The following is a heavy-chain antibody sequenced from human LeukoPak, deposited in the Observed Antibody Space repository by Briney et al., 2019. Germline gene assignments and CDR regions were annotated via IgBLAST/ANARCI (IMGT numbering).Heavy chain of an antibody. D-gene: IGHD4-17*01. Sequence: GRSLRLSCAASGFTFDDYAMHWVRQAPGKGLEWVSGISWNSGSIGYADSVKGRFTISRDNAKNSLYLQMNSLRAEDTAVYYCARDYKDQHDYGDYGGVDPWGQGTLVTVSS. CDR1: GFTFDDYA. CDR2: ISWNSGSI. V-gene: IGHV3-9*01. J-gene: IGHJ5*02. CDR3: ARDYKDQHDYGDYGGVDP.